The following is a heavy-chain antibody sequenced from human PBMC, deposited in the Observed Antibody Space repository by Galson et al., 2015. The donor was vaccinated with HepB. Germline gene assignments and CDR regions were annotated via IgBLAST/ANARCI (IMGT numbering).Heavy chain of an antibody. CDR3: ARDLPPVMEHSNSLGWFDP. Sequence: SVKVSCKASGYTFTNYYMHWVRQAPGQGLEWMGIINPSGVGTNYAQKFQGRVTMTRDTSTSTVYMELSSLRSEDTAVYYCARDLPPVMEHSNSLGWFDPWGQGTLVTVSS. CDR2: INPSGVGT. D-gene: IGHD6-6*01. CDR1: GYTFTNYY. V-gene: IGHV1-46*01. J-gene: IGHJ5*02.